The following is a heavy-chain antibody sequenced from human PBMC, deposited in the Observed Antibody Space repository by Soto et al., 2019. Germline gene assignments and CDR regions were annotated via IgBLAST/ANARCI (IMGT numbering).Heavy chain of an antibody. CDR2: FYDSGST. D-gene: IGHD5-12*01. J-gene: IGHJ6*02. CDR3: AASAPPATNYYYAMDV. Sequence: SETLSLTCTVSGGSVSSGSFYWSWIRRPPGKGLEWIGYFYDSGSTNYNPSLRSRVTMSVDTSKNQFSLKLSPVTAADTAVYYCAASAPPATNYYYAMDVWGQGTTVTV. V-gene: IGHV4-61*01. CDR1: GGSVSSGSFY.